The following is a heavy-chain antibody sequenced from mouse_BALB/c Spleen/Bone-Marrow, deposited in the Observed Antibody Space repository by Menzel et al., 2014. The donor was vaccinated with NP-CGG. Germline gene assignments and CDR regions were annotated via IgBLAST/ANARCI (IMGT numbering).Heavy chain of an antibody. CDR1: GFNIKDTY. CDR3: ARWEYYAMDY. V-gene: IGHV14-3*02. CDR2: IDPANGNT. Sequence: VQLQQSGAELVKPGASVKLSCTASGFNIKDTYMHWVKQRPEQGLEWIERIDPANGNTKYDPKFQGKATITADTSSNTAYLQLSSLTSEDTAVYYCARWEYYAMDYWGQVTSVTVSS. D-gene: IGHD4-1*01. J-gene: IGHJ4*01.